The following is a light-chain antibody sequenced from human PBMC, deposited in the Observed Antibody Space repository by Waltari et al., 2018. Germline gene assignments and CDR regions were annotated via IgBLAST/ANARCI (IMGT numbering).Light chain of an antibody. CDR1: SSDVGSAYNY. CDR2: EVS. V-gene: IGLV2-8*01. Sequence: QSALPQPPSASGSPGQSLTISCPGTSSDVGSAYNYVSWYQQHPGKAPKLIIHEVSKRPSGVPDRFSGSKSGNTASLTVSGLQAEDEADYYCSSYAGSNTDVFGTGTRVTV. CDR3: SSYAGSNTDV. J-gene: IGLJ1*01.